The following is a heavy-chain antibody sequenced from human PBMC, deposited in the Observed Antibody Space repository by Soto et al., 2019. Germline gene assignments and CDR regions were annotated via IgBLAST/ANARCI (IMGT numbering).Heavy chain of an antibody. Sequence: SETLSLTCTVSGGSISSYYWSWIRQPPGMGLEWIGYIYYSGSTNYNPSLKSRVTISVDTSKNQFSLKLSSVTAADTAVYYCASTAGAMVGFDPWGQGTLVTVSS. J-gene: IGHJ5*02. CDR1: GGSISSYY. CDR3: ASTAGAMVGFDP. D-gene: IGHD2-15*01. CDR2: IYYSGST. V-gene: IGHV4-59*01.